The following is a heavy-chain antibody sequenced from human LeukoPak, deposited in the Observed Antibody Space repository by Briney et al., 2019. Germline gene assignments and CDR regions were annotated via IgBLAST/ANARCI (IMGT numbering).Heavy chain of an antibody. J-gene: IGHJ4*02. CDR3: ARPPHAYGSGSYYLDY. Sequence: GASVKVSCKASGGTFSSYAISWVRQAPGQGLEWMGIINPSGGSTSYAQKFQGRVTMTRDTSTSTVYMELSSLRSEDTAVYYCARPPHAYGSGSYYLDYWGQGTLVTVSS. CDR2: INPSGGST. D-gene: IGHD3-10*01. V-gene: IGHV1-46*01. CDR1: GGTFSSYA.